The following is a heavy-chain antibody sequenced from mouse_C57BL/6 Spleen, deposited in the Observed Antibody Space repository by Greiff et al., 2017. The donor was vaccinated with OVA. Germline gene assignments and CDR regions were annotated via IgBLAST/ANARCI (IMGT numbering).Heavy chain of an antibody. CDR2: INPNNGGT. Sequence: EVQLQQSGPELVKPGASVKISCKASGYTFTDYYMNWVKQSHGKSLEWIGDINPNNGGTSYNQKFKGKATLTVDKSSSTAYMELRSLTSEDSAVYYCARGGGQLRPWFAYWGQGTLVTVSA. CDR3: ARGGGQLRPWFAY. J-gene: IGHJ3*01. CDR1: GYTFTDYY. V-gene: IGHV1-26*01. D-gene: IGHD3-2*02.